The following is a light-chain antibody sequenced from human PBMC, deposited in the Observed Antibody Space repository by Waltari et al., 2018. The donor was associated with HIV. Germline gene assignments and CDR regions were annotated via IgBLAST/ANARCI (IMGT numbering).Light chain of an antibody. CDR3: CSYSGSGTLYV. CDR2: DVT. CDR1: STDVGGYTF. V-gene: IGLV2-11*01. J-gene: IGLJ1*01. Sequence: QSALTPPRSVSGSPGQSVSISFTGTSTDVGGYTFVSSYPHHPGKAPKLVISDVTKRPSGVPDRFSGSKSGNTASLTISGLQAEDEADYYCCSYSGSGTLYVFGTGTEVTVL.